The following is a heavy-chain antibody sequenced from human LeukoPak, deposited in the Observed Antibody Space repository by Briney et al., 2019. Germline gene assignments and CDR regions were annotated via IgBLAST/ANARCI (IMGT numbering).Heavy chain of an antibody. CDR1: GFTFSRNS. CDR2: ISSRNSYI. CDR3: ARALWFGETFPAY. Sequence: PGGSLRLSCAASGFTFSRNSMNWVRQAPGKGLEWVSSISSRNSYIFYADSVKGRFTVSRDNAKNSLYLQMNSLRAEDTAVYYCARALWFGETFPAYWGQGTLVTVSS. D-gene: IGHD3-10*01. J-gene: IGHJ4*02. V-gene: IGHV3-21*01.